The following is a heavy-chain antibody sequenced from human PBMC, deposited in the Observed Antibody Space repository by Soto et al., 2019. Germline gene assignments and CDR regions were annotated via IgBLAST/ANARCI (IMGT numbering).Heavy chain of an antibody. J-gene: IGHJ5*02. CDR2: INPSGGST. CDR1: GYTFTSYY. CDR3: ARGPDYYGSGSYYKVIGNWFDP. V-gene: IGHV1-46*01. D-gene: IGHD3-10*01. Sequence: GASVKVSFKASGYTFTSYYMHWVRQAPGQGLEWMGIINPSGGSTSYAQKFQGRVTMTRDTSTSTVYMELSSLRSEDTAVYYCARGPDYYGSGSYYKVIGNWFDPWGQGTLVTVSS.